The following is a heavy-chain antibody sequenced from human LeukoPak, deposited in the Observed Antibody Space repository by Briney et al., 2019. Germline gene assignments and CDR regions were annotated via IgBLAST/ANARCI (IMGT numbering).Heavy chain of an antibody. CDR2: IYYTGST. J-gene: IGHJ4*02. D-gene: IGHD6-19*01. CDR1: GGSVTGGTHS. CDR3: ARNQWL. Sequence: SETLSLTFTGSGGSVTGGTHSRSWIRPPPGKGLEWLGYIYYTGSTNYDPSLKSRVTISLDTSNNQFSLKLSSVTAADTAVYYCARNQWLWGQGTLVTVSS. V-gene: IGHV4-61*01.